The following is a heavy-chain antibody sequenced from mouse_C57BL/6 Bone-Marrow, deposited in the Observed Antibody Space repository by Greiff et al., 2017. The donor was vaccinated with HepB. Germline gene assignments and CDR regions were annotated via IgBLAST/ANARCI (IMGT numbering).Heavy chain of an antibody. CDR3: TYITTVVAFDY. Sequence: EVQLVESGGGLVKPGGSLKLSCAASGFTFSSYAMSWVRQTPEKRLEWVAYISSGGDYIYYADTVKGRFTISRDNARNTLYLQMSSLKSEDTAMYYCTYITTVVAFDYWGQGTTLTVSS. D-gene: IGHD1-1*01. CDR1: GFTFSSYA. J-gene: IGHJ2*01. V-gene: IGHV5-9-1*02. CDR2: ISSGGDYI.